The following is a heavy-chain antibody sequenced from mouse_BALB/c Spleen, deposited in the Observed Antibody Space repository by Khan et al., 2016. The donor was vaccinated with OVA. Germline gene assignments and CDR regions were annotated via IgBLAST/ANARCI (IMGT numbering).Heavy chain of an antibody. V-gene: IGHV1-7*01. CDR3: ARDRIDY. Sequence: QVQLQQSGAELAKPGASVKMSRKASGYTFTSYWMHWIKQRPGQGLEWIGYINPTSGYTDYNQKFKDKATLTADKSSSTAYMQLSSLTSDDSAVYYCARDRIDYWGQGTALTVSS. J-gene: IGHJ2*01. CDR1: GYTFTSYW. CDR2: INPTSGYT.